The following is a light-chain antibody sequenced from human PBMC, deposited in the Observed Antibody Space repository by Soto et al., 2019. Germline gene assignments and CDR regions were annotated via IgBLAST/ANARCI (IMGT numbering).Light chain of an antibody. CDR2: DAS. V-gene: IGKV1-13*02. CDR3: QQFNSYPALT. Sequence: AIELTQSPSSLSASVGDRVTITCRASQGISSALAWYQQKPGKAPKPLIYDASSLESGVPSRFSGSGSGTDFTLTISSLQPEDFATYYCQQFNSYPALTFGGGTTWIS. J-gene: IGKJ4*01. CDR1: QGISSA.